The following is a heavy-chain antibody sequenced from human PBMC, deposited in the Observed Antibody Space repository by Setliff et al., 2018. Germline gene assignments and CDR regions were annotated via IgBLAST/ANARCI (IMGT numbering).Heavy chain of an antibody. D-gene: IGHD3-22*01. Sequence: AETLTLTCTVSGGSISSYYWSWIRQPPGKGREWMGYINYSGSTNYNPPLKSRVTISVDTSKNQFSLKLSSVTAADTAVYYCARASYYYDSSGYYWAGAFDIWGQGTMVTVSS. CDR3: ARASYYYDSSGYYWAGAFDI. CDR2: INYSGST. CDR1: GGSISSYY. V-gene: IGHV4-59*01. J-gene: IGHJ3*02.